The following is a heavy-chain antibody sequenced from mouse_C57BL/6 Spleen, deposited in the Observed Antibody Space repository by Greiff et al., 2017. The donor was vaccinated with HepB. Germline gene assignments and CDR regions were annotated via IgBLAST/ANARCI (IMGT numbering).Heavy chain of an antibody. J-gene: IGHJ3*01. V-gene: IGHV5-17*01. CDR2: ISSGSSTI. CDR1: GFTFSDYG. Sequence: EVMLVESGGGLVKPGGSLKLSCAASGFTFSDYGMHWVRQAPEKGLEWVAYISSGSSTIYYADTVKGRFTISRDNAKNTLFLQMTSLSSEDTAMYYCTSLGNLDGFAYWGQGTLVTVSA. CDR3: TSLGNLDGFAY. D-gene: IGHD4-1*01.